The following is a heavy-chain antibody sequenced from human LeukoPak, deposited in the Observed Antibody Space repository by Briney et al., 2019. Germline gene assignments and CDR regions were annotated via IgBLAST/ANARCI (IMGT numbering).Heavy chain of an antibody. J-gene: IGHJ2*01. D-gene: IGHD5-18*01. Sequence: GGSLRLSCAASGFTFSSYWMSWARQAPGKGLEWVANIKQDGSEKYYVDSVKGRFTISIDNAKNSLYLQMNSLRAEDTAVYYCAREAAKDTAMVTYAEYFDLWGRGTLVTVSS. CDR2: IKQDGSEK. CDR1: GFTFSSYW. CDR3: AREAAKDTAMVTYAEYFDL. V-gene: IGHV3-7*03.